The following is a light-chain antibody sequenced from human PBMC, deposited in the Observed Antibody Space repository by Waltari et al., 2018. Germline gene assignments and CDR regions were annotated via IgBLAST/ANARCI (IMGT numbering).Light chain of an antibody. CDR2: DAS. V-gene: IGKV3-11*01. CDR1: QSVSSY. Sequence: EIVLTQSPATLSLSPGERATFSCRASQSVSSYLAWYQQKPGQAPRLLIYDASNRATGIPARFSCSGSETDFTLTISSLEPEDFAVYYGQQRSNWPPVFGGGTKVEIK. J-gene: IGKJ4*01. CDR3: QQRSNWPPV.